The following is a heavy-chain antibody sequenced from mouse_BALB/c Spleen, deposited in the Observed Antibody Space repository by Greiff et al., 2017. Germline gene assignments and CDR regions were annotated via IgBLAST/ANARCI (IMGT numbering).Heavy chain of an antibody. CDR2: IDPANGNT. V-gene: IGHV14-3*02. CDR1: GFNIKDTY. Sequence: VQLKESGAELVKPGASVKLSCTASGFNIKDTYMHWVKQRPEQGLEWIGRIDPANGNTKYDPKFQGKATITADTSSNTAYLQLSSLTSEDTAVYYCAREGNYGYYAMDYWGQGTSVTVSS. J-gene: IGHJ4*01. CDR3: AREGNYGYYAMDY. D-gene: IGHD2-1*01.